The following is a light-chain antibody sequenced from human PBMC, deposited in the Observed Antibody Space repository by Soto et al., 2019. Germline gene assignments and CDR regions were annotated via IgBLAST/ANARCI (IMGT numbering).Light chain of an antibody. CDR2: GAS. CDR1: QTVTSNY. V-gene: IGKV3-20*01. J-gene: IGKJ1*01. CDR3: QQDAGSPST. Sequence: EIVLTQSPGTLSLSPGERATLSCRASQTVTSNYLAWYQRKPGQAPRLLIYGASSRATDIPDRFSGSGSGTDFTLTITRLEPEDFEVYFCQQDAGSPSTFGQGTKVEIK.